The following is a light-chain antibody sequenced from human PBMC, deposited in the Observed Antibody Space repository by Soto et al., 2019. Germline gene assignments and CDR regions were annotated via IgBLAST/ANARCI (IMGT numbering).Light chain of an antibody. Sequence: QSVLTQPASVSGSPAQSITISCTGTSSDVGGYNYVSWYQQHPGKAPKVMIYEVSNRPSGVSNRFSGSKTGNTASLTISGLQAEDEADYYCSSYTSNKTYVFGTGTKVTVL. CDR1: SSDVGGYNY. J-gene: IGLJ1*01. CDR3: SSYTSNKTYV. V-gene: IGLV2-14*01. CDR2: EVS.